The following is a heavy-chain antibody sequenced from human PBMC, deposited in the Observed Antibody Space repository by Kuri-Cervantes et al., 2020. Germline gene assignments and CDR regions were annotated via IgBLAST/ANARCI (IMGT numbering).Heavy chain of an antibody. J-gene: IGHJ2*01. V-gene: IGHV3-43*01. D-gene: IGHD4-17*01. CDR3: AKNYGDYAWYFDL. Sequence: GESLKISCAASGFTFDDYTMHWVRQAPGKGLEWVSLISWDGGSTYYADSVKGRFTISRDNSKNSLHLQMNSLRTEDTALYYCAKNYGDYAWYFDLWGRGTLVTVSS. CDR2: ISWDGGST. CDR1: GFTFDDYT.